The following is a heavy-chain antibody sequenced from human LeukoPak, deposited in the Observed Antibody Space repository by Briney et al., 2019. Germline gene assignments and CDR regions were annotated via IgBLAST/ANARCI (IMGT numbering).Heavy chain of an antibody. V-gene: IGHV3-48*02. J-gene: IGHJ4*02. CDR2: ISTSSGSI. CDR1: GYTFSGYK. D-gene: IGHD3-22*01. Sequence: GGSLRLSCEASGYTFSGYKMNWIRQAPGRGLEWLSSISTSSGSIFYADSVRGRFTISRDNAKNSLYLQMDSLRDEDTAVYYCARPRAYDTRDFDYWGQGTLVTVSS. CDR3: ARPRAYDTRDFDY.